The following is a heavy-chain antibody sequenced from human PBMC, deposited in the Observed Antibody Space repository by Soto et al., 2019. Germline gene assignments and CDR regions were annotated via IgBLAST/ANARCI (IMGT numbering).Heavy chain of an antibody. J-gene: IGHJ4*02. D-gene: IGHD2-21*02. V-gene: IGHV3-13*01. Sequence: GGSLRLSCAASGFTFSSYDMHWVRQATGKGLEWVSAIGTAGDTYYPGSVKGRFTISRDNSKNTLYLQMNSLRAEDTAVYFCAKGEHIVVVTALPYWGQGTLVTVSS. CDR1: GFTFSSYD. CDR2: IGTAGDT. CDR3: AKGEHIVVVTALPY.